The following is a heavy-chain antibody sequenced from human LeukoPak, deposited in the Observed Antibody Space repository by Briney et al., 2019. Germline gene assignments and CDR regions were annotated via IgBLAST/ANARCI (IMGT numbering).Heavy chain of an antibody. J-gene: IGHJ4*02. D-gene: IGHD3-16*01. CDR2: IYYSGST. Sequence: PSETLSLTCTVSGGSISSYYWSWIRQPPGKGLEWIGYIYYSGSTNYNPSLKSRVTISVDTSKNQFSLKLSSVTAADTAVYYCARGGGLGGEDYFDYWGQGTLVTVSS. CDR1: GGSISSYY. CDR3: ARGGGLGGEDYFDY. V-gene: IGHV4-59*01.